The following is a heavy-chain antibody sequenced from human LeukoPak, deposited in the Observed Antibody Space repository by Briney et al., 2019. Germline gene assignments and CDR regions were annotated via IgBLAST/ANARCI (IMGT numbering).Heavy chain of an antibody. CDR2: IRSKAYGGTT. J-gene: IGHJ4*02. D-gene: IGHD6-13*01. CDR1: GFTFGDYA. V-gene: IGHV3-49*04. Sequence: GGSLRLSCAASGFTFGDYAMSWVRQAPGKGLEWVGFIRSKAYGGTTEYAASVKGRFTISRDDSKSIAYLQMNSLKTEDTAVYYCTRGSLYSSISYWGQGTLVTVSS. CDR3: TRGSLYSSISY.